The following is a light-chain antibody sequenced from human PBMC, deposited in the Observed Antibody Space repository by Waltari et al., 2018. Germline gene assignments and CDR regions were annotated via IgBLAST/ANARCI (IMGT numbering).Light chain of an antibody. CDR2: EGS. CDR3: CSYAGISTYV. Sequence: QSALTQPASVSGSPGQPITISSTATSSDVGSSNLVSWYKQHPGKAPKLMICEGSKRPSGVSDRFSASKSGNTASLTISGLQAEDEADYYCCSYAGISTYVFGTGTYVTVL. J-gene: IGLJ1*01. CDR1: SSDVGSSNL. V-gene: IGLV2-23*01.